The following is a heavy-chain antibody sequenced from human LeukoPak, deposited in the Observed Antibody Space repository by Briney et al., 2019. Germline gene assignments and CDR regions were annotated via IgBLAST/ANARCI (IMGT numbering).Heavy chain of an antibody. Sequence: GASVTVSCKTSGYTFTVYYMHWLRQAPGQGLEWMGWINPNSGGTNYAQKFQGRVTMTRDTSISTAYMELRRLRSDDTAVYYCAPSHSSPYYFDYWGQGTLVTVST. J-gene: IGHJ4*02. D-gene: IGHD2-21*01. CDR1: GYTFTVYY. V-gene: IGHV1-2*02. CDR3: APSHSSPYYFDY. CDR2: INPNSGGT.